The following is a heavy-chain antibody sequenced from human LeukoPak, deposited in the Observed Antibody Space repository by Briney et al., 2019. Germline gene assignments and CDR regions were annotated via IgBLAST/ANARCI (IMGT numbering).Heavy chain of an antibody. Sequence: ASVKVSCKASGGTFSSYAISWVRQAPGQGLEWMGGIIPIFGTANYAQKFQGRVTITADKSTSTAYMELSSLRSEDTAVYYCAISVDIVATILWGQGTLVTVSS. V-gene: IGHV1-69*06. CDR2: IIPIFGTA. CDR1: GGTFSSYA. J-gene: IGHJ4*02. CDR3: AISVDIVATIL. D-gene: IGHD5-12*01.